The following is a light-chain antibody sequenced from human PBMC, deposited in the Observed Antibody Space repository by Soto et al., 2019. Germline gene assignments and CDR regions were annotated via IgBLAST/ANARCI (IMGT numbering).Light chain of an antibody. Sequence: EIVLTQSPVTLSWAPGERATLSCRASQSLSSYLGWFQQKPGQAPRLLIYDASNRATGVTARFSGSGSGTDFTLTRSSLEPEDFAVYYCLQRSTWPRYTFGQGTRLEIK. J-gene: IGKJ2*01. V-gene: IGKV3-11*01. CDR2: DAS. CDR1: QSLSSY. CDR3: LQRSTWPRYT.